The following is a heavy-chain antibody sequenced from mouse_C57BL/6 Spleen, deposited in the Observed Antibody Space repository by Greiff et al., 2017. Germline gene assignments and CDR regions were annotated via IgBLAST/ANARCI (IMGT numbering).Heavy chain of an antibody. CDR3: ARFGLFDY. CDR2: ISNDGSN. V-gene: IGHV3-6*01. Sequence: EVKLQESGPGLVKPSQSLSLTCSVTGYSITSGYYWNWIRQFPGNKLEWMGYISNDGSNNYNPTLKNRISLTRDTSKNQFFLKLNSVTTEDTATYYCARFGLFDYWGQGTTLTVSS. J-gene: IGHJ2*01. CDR1: GYSITSGYY.